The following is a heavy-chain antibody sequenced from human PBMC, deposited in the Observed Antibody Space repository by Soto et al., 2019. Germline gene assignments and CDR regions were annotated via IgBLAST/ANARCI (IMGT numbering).Heavy chain of an antibody. Sequence: VQLVESGGGLVQPGGSLRLSCAASGFTFSSYWMHWVRQAPGKGLVWVSRINSDGSSTSYADSVKGRFTISRDNAKNTLYLQMNSLRAEDTAVYYCARGEQWLVYWNYYYYMDVWGKGTTVTVSS. D-gene: IGHD6-19*01. V-gene: IGHV3-74*01. CDR1: GFTFSSYW. CDR2: INSDGSST. CDR3: ARGEQWLVYWNYYYYMDV. J-gene: IGHJ6*03.